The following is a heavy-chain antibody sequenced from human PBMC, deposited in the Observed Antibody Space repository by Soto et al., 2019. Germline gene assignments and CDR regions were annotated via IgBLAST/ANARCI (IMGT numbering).Heavy chain of an antibody. Sequence: QVQLVQSGAEVKKPGASVKVSCKASGYTFTSYAMHWVRQAPGQRLEWMGWINAGNGNTKYSQKFQGRVTINRDTSASTAYMELSSLRSEDTAVYYCARLFSSSWYYFDYWGQGTLVTVSS. CDR3: ARLFSSSWYYFDY. J-gene: IGHJ4*02. CDR1: GYTFTSYA. D-gene: IGHD6-13*01. CDR2: INAGNGNT. V-gene: IGHV1-3*01.